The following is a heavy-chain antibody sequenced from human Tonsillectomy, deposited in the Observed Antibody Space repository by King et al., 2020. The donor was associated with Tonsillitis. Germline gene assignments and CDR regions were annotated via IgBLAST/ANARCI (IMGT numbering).Heavy chain of an antibody. D-gene: IGHD3-9*01. CDR3: ARHSPYDILTGYLYYYYMDV. Sequence: EGQLVQSGAEVKKPGESLKISCKGSGYSFTSYWIGWVRQMPGKGLEWMGIIYPGDSDTRYSPSFQGQVTISADKSISTAYLQWSSLKASDTAMYYYARHSPYDILTGYLYYYYMDVWGKGTTVTVSS. CDR2: IYPGDSDT. CDR1: GYSFTSYW. J-gene: IGHJ6*03. V-gene: IGHV5-51*01.